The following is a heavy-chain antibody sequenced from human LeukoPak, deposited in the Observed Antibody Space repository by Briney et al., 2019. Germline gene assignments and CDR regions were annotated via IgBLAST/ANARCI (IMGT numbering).Heavy chain of an antibody. CDR3: VRDLDWGAFDV. D-gene: IGHD3/OR15-3a*01. CDR2: ISPSGDIT. CDR1: GFHFSAHG. Sequence: GGTLRLSCAGSGFHFSAHGMNWIRQAPGKGLEWVSGISPSGDITYYADSVMGRFTISRDNRKSTVSLQMNSLRAEDTALYYCVRDLDWGAFDVWGQGRMVTVSS. J-gene: IGHJ3*01. V-gene: IGHV3-23*01.